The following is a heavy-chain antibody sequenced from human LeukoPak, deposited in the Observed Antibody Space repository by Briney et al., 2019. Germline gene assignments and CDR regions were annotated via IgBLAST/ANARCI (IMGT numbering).Heavy chain of an antibody. CDR2: IYHSGST. CDR3: AGEHSGGFRFDY. J-gene: IGHJ4*02. CDR1: GASISSDAYP. Sequence: SQTLSLTCAVSGASISSDAYPWSWIRQPPGKGLEWIGYIYHSGSTSYNPSLKSRVTISVDRSKNLLSLELSSVTAADTAVYYCAGEHSGGFRFDYWGQGTLVTVSS. D-gene: IGHD6-19*01. V-gene: IGHV4-30-2*01.